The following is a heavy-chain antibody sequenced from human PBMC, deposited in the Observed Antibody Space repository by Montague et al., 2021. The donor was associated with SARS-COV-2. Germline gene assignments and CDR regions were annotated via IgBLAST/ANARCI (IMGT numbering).Heavy chain of an antibody. CDR1: GGPTSSSSYY. Sequence: SETLSLTCTVSGGPTSSSSYYWGWIRQPPGKGLEWIGSIYYSGSTYYNPSLKSRVTISVDTSKNQFSLKLSSVTAADTAVCYCARLSKTGYPPLYYYYGMDVWGQGTTVTVSS. CDR3: ARLSKTGYPPLYYYYGMDV. J-gene: IGHJ6*02. CDR2: IYYSGST. D-gene: IGHD3-9*01. V-gene: IGHV4-39*01.